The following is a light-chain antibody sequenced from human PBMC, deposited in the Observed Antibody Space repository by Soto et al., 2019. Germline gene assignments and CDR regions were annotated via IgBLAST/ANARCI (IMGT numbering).Light chain of an antibody. CDR3: QKYNSAPPT. CDR2: ATS. J-gene: IGKJ1*01. Sequence: DIQMTQSPSXLSASVGDRVTITCRASQGIGDYLAWYQQKPGKAPKLLIYATSALQSGVPSRFSGSRSGTDFTLTISSLQPEDAATYYCQKYNSAPPTFGQGTKVDIK. CDR1: QGIGDY. V-gene: IGKV1-27*01.